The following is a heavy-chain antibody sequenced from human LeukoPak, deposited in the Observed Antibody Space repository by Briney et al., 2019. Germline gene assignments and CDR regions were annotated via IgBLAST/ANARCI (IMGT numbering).Heavy chain of an antibody. Sequence: SETLSLTCTVSGGSISSGGYYWSWIRQPPGKGLEWIGYIYHSGSTYYNPSLKSRLTISVDTSKNQFSLQLTSVTAADTAVYYCARYKCTSATCGFDPWGQGTLVTVSS. CDR2: IYHSGST. CDR1: GGSISSGGYY. CDR3: ARYKCTSATCGFDP. J-gene: IGHJ5*02. V-gene: IGHV4-30-2*05. D-gene: IGHD2-8*02.